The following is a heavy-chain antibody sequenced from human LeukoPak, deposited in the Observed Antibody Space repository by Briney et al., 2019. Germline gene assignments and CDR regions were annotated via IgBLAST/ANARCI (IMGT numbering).Heavy chain of an antibody. D-gene: IGHD2/OR15-2a*01. CDR2: IYISGST. CDR1: GGSFSSGLYY. J-gene: IGHJ5*02. CDR3: ARDQANFYPTVGWFDP. Sequence: SETLSLTCTVSGGSFSSGLYYWTWIRQPAGKGLEWIGRIYISGSTNYNPSLKSRVTISRDTSKNEFSLKLSSVTAADTAVYYCARDQANFYPTVGWFDPWGQGTLVTVSS. V-gene: IGHV4-61*02.